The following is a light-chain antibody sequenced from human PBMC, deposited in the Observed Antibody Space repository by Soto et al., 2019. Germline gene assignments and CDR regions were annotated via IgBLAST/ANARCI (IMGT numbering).Light chain of an antibody. V-gene: IGKV1-39*01. CDR2: AAS. Sequence: IQITRSPSSLSSSFGEIVTVTCRASQRISTYLNWFQQRPGKAPRLLIYAASTLQTGVSSNFSGSASGTDFTLTITSLQPEDFATYFCHQTYSIPPTFGQGTKVDIK. CDR1: QRISTY. J-gene: IGKJ1*01. CDR3: HQTYSIPPT.